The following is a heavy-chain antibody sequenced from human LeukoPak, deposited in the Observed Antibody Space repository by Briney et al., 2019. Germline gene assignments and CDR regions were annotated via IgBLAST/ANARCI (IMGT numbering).Heavy chain of an antibody. J-gene: IGHJ4*02. Sequence: PGGSLRLSCAASGFTFSSYWMSWVRQAPGKGLEWVANIKQDGSEKYYVDSVKGRFTISRDNAKNSLYLQMNSLRAEDMALYYCAKDMYSSSWYSRNFDYWGQGTLVTVSS. CDR3: AKDMYSSSWYSRNFDY. D-gene: IGHD6-13*01. CDR1: GFTFSSYW. V-gene: IGHV3-7*03. CDR2: IKQDGSEK.